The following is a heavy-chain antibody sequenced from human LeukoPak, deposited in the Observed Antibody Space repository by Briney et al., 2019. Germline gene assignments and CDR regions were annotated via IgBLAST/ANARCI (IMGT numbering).Heavy chain of an antibody. J-gene: IGHJ3*02. CDR1: GYSFTGHY. CDR2: INPKSGGT. V-gene: IGHV1-2*02. D-gene: IGHD3-10*01. CDR3: ARNLWFGESSDAFDM. Sequence: ASVKVSCKASGYSFTGHYMHWVRQAPGQGLEWMGWINPKSGGTNYAQKFQGRVTMTRDTSISTAYMDMSSLRSDDTAVYYCARNLWFGESSDAFDMLGQGTMVTVSS.